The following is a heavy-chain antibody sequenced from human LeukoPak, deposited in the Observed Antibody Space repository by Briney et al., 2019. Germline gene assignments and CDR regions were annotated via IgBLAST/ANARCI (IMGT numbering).Heavy chain of an antibody. D-gene: IGHD3-22*01. V-gene: IGHV3-30*02. CDR2: IRYDGSNK. CDR3: ARGEGRNYDSSGYYGPPSYFDY. Sequence: GGFLRLSCAASGFTFSSYGMHWVRQAPGKGLEWVAFIRYDGSNKYYADSVKGRFTISRDNSKNTLYLQMNSLRAEDTAVYYCARGEGRNYDSSGYYGPPSYFDYWGQGTLVTVSS. CDR1: GFTFSSYG. J-gene: IGHJ4*02.